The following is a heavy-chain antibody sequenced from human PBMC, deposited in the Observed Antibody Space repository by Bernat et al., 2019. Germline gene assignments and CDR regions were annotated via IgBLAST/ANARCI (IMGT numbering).Heavy chain of an antibody. V-gene: IGHV4-39*01. CDR3: AGQRGPDYGSGNSKYYFDY. D-gene: IGHD3-10*01. Sequence: QLQLQESGPGLVKPSETLSLTCTVSGGSISSSSYYWGWIRQPPGKGLEWIGSIYYRGSTYYNSSLKSRVTICVDTSKNQFSLKLSSVTAVGTAVYYCAGQRGPDYGSGNSKYYFDYWGQGTLVTVSS. J-gene: IGHJ4*02. CDR1: GGSISSSSYY. CDR2: IYYRGST.